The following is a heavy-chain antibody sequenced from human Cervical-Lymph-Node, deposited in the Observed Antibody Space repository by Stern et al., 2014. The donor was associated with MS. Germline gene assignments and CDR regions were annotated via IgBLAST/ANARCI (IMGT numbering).Heavy chain of an antibody. J-gene: IGHJ3*02. V-gene: IGHV1-8*01. D-gene: IGHD1-14*01. Sequence: QVQLMQSGAEVKKPGASVKVSCKASGYTLTNYDINWVRQAPGQGLEWVGWMKTNSGDTGYAQKFQGRVTMTRDTSTGTAYMELRSLTSEDTAVYYCATAILRTYDAFDIWGQGTLVTVSS. CDR3: ATAILRTYDAFDI. CDR2: MKTNSGDT. CDR1: GYTLTNYD.